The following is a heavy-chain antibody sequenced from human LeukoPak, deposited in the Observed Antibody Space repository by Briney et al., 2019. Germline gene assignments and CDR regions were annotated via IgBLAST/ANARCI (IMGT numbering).Heavy chain of an antibody. CDR1: GFTFSSYA. CDR2: ISGSGGST. V-gene: IGHV3-23*01. D-gene: IGHD3-22*01. Sequence: GGSLRLSCAASGFTFSSYAMSWVRQAPGKGLEWVSAISGSGGSTYYADSVKGRFTISRDNSKNTLYLQMSSLRAEDTAVYYCAKDGLNYYDTSGYPNWFDPWGQGTLVTVSS. CDR3: AKDGLNYYDTSGYPNWFDP. J-gene: IGHJ5*02.